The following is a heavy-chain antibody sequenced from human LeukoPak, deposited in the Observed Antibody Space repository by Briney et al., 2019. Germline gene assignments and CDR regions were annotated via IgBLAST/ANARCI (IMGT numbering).Heavy chain of an antibody. CDR1: GGSITSGGYS. CDR3: ATITMLRGVTIDY. D-gene: IGHD3-10*01. Sequence: SETLSLTCAVSGGSITSGGYSWRWIRQPPGKGLEWIGYIYYSGSTNYNPSLKSRVTISVDTSKNQFSLKLSSVTAADTAVYYCATITMLRGVTIDYWGQGTLVTVSA. J-gene: IGHJ4*02. V-gene: IGHV4-61*08. CDR2: IYYSGST.